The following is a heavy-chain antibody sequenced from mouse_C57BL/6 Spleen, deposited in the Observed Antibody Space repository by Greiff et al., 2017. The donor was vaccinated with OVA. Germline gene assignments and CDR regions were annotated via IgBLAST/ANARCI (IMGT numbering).Heavy chain of an antibody. J-gene: IGHJ3*01. CDR1: GYTFTSYD. Sequence: VQLQQSGPELVKPGASVKLSCKASGYTFTSYDINWVKQRPGQGLEWIGWIYPRDGSTKYNEKFKGKATLTVDTSSSTAYMELHSLTSEDSAVYFCARSPDYYGSSSFAYWGQGTLVTVSA. CDR2: IYPRDGST. D-gene: IGHD1-1*01. V-gene: IGHV1-85*01. CDR3: ARSPDYYGSSSFAY.